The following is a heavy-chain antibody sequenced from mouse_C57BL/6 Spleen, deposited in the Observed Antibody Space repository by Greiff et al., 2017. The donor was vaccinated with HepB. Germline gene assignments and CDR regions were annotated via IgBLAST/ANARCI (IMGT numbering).Heavy chain of an antibody. CDR3: ARDLGDY. Sequence: EVKLQESGGGLVKPGGSLKLSCAASGFTFSSYAMSWVRQTPEKRLEWVATISDGGSYTYYPDNVKGRFTISRDNAKNNLYLQMSHLKSEDTAMYYCARDLGDYWGQGTTLTVSS. D-gene: IGHD3-1*01. CDR1: GFTFSSYA. J-gene: IGHJ2*01. V-gene: IGHV5-4*01. CDR2: ISDGGSYT.